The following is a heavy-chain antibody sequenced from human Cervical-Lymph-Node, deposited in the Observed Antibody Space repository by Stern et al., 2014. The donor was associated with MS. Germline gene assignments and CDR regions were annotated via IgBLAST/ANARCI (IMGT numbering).Heavy chain of an antibody. CDR1: GDNFINHA. CDR2: IIPMYGAA. CDR3: ARSFRRYYDSSGYPDALDM. D-gene: IGHD3-22*01. J-gene: IGHJ3*02. V-gene: IGHV1-69*01. Sequence: QMQLVQSGAEVKKPGSSVKVSCKTSGDNFINHAFTWVRQAPGQGLEWMGGIIPMYGAANYAQKLPGRVTITADASTNTVYMELSSLRSEDTAMFYCARSFRRYYDSSGYPDALDMWGQGTMVTVSS.